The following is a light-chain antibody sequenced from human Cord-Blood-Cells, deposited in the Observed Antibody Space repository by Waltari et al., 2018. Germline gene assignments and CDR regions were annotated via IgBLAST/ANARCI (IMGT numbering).Light chain of an antibody. V-gene: IGKV1-33*01. CDR2: DAS. CDR1: QDISNY. J-gene: IGKJ4*01. CDR3: QQYDNLLALT. Sequence: DIQMTQSPSSLSASVGDRVTITCQASQDISNYLNWYQQKPGKAPKLLIYDASNLETGGPSRFSGSGSGTDVTFTISSLQPEDIATYYCQQYDNLLALTFGGGTKVEIK.